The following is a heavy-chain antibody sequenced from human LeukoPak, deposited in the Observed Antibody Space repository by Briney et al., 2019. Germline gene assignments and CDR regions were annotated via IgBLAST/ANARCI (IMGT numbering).Heavy chain of an antibody. D-gene: IGHD3-22*01. CDR2: IYYSGST. CDR1: GGSISSYY. V-gene: IGHV4-59*08. Sequence: SETLSLTCTVSGGSISSYYWSWIRQPPGKGLEWIGYIYYSGSTNYNPSLKSRVTISVDTSKNQFSLKLSSVTAADTAVYYCARLGDYYDSSGYHYITDLGWGQGTLVTVSS. CDR3: ARLGDYYDSSGYHYITDLG. J-gene: IGHJ4*02.